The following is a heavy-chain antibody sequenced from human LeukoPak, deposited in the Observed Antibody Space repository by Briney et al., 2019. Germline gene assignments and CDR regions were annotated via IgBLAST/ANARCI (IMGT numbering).Heavy chain of an antibody. CDR1: GFTFSSYA. CDR3: ARSLYYYGSGGEDY. CDR2: ISYDGSNK. D-gene: IGHD3-10*01. Sequence: GGSLRLSCAASGFTFSSYAMHWVRQAPGKGLEWVADISYDGSNKYYADSVKGRFTISRDSSKNTLYLQMSSLRAEDAAVYYCARSLYYYGSGGEDYWGQGTLVTVSS. J-gene: IGHJ4*02. V-gene: IGHV3-30-3*01.